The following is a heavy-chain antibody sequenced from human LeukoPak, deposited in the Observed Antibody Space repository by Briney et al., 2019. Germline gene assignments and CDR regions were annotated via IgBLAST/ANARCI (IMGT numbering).Heavy chain of an antibody. D-gene: IGHD3-3*01. CDR2: IYYSGST. V-gene: IGHV4-59*01. J-gene: IGHJ4*02. CDR3: ARVGSRFWSGYYDY. CDR1: GFTFSSYA. Sequence: GSLRLSCAASGFTFSSYAMSWIRQPPGKGLEWIGYIYYSGSTNYNPSLKSRVTISVDTSKNQFSLKLSSVTAADTAVYYCARVGSRFWSGYYDYWGQGTLVTVSS.